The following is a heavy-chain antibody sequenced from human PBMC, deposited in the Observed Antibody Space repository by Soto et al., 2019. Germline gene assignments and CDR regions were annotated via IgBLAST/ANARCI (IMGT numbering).Heavy chain of an antibody. Sequence: SEPRSLTRPVSGGSISSGDYYWSWIRQPPGKGLEWIGYIYYSGSTYCNPSLKSRVTISVDTSKNQFSLKLSSVTAADTAVYYYARGRFTVTGYNCFDPWGQGTLVTVSS. V-gene: IGHV4-30-4*01. CDR3: ARGRFTVTGYNCFDP. CDR1: GGSISSGDYY. J-gene: IGHJ5*01. CDR2: IYYSGST. D-gene: IGHD4-4*01.